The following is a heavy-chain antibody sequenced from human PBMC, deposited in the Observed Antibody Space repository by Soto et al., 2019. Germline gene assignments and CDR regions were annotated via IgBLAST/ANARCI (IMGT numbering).Heavy chain of an antibody. J-gene: IGHJ3*01. CDR2: IYYSGST. D-gene: IGHD4-17*01. Sequence: PSETLSLTCTVSGGSISSYYWSWIRQPPGKGLEWIGYIYYSGSTNYNPSLKSRVTISVDTSKNQFSLKLSSVTAADTAVYYCASGTTVTTERFDAFDLWGQGTMVTVSS. CDR1: GGSISSYY. CDR3: ASGTTVTTERFDAFDL. V-gene: IGHV4-59*01.